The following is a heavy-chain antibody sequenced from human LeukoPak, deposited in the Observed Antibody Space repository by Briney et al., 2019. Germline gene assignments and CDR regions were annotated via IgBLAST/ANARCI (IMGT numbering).Heavy chain of an antibody. D-gene: IGHD3-3*02. CDR3: ARSWATFRTFDD. CDR1: GYSFTNYW. J-gene: IGHJ4*02. CDR2: IYPGDSDT. Sequence: GESLKISCKGSGYSFTNYWIGWVRQMPGKGLEWMGTIYPGDSDTRYSPSFRGQVTISADKSINTAYMQWSSLKASDTAMYYCARSWATFRTFDDWGRGTLVTVSS. V-gene: IGHV5-51*01.